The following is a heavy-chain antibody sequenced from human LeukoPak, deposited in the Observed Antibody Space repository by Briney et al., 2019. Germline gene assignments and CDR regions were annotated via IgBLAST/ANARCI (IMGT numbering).Heavy chain of an antibody. V-gene: IGHV3-74*01. Sequence: GGSLRLSCTASGFTFSSYWMHWVRQAPGKGLVWVSHIKTDGSCINYADSVKGRFTISRDNAKNTLYLQMNSLRAEDTAVYYCARARYNNGLDYWGQGTLVTASS. J-gene: IGHJ4*02. CDR2: IKTDGSCI. D-gene: IGHD1-14*01. CDR3: ARARYNNGLDY. CDR1: GFTFSSYW.